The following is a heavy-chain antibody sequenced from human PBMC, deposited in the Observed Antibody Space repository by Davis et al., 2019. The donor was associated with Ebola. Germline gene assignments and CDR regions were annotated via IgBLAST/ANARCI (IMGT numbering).Heavy chain of an antibody. V-gene: IGHV3-23*01. Sequence: PGGSLRLSCAASGFTFSSYAMSWVRQAPGKGLEWVSTISGGGGSTYYTDSVKGRFTISRDNSKNTLYLQMNSLRAEDTAVYYCAKGGAEMGATYDYWGQGTLVTVSS. CDR2: ISGGGGST. CDR1: GFTFSSYA. J-gene: IGHJ4*02. D-gene: IGHD1-26*01. CDR3: AKGGAEMGATYDY.